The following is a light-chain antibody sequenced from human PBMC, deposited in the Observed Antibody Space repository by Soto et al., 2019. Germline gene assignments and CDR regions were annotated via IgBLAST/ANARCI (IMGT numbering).Light chain of an antibody. CDR3: QQRSDWRGLT. Sequence: EIVLTQSPATLSLSPGERVTLSCRASQSISSYLAWYQQKPGQAPRLLIYDASNRATGIPARFSGSGSGTDFTLTISSLEPEDLGVYYCQQRSDWRGLTFGGGTKVDIK. J-gene: IGKJ4*01. CDR1: QSISSY. V-gene: IGKV3-11*01. CDR2: DAS.